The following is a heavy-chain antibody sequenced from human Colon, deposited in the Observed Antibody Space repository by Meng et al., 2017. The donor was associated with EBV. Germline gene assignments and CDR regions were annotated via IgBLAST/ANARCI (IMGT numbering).Heavy chain of an antibody. V-gene: IGHV4-39*07. D-gene: IGHD3-3*02. Sequence: QLNLQESGPGLVKPSETLSLTCTISGGSITSTSSYWGWVRQPPGKGLEWIGSIYYRGSTNYNPSLKSRISMSVDMSKNQFSLKVNSVTAADTAIYYCAISSHNWGQGTLVTVSS. J-gene: IGHJ4*02. CDR3: AISSHN. CDR1: GGSITSTSSY. CDR2: IYYRGST.